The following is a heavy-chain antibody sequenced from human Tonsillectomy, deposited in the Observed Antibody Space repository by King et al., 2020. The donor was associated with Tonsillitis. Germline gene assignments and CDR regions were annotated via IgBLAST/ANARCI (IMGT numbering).Heavy chain of an antibody. D-gene: IGHD7-27*01. J-gene: IGHJ2*01. V-gene: IGHV1-69*01. CDR2: IIPMTGTS. CDR3: AGLGTASWYFDL. Sequence: QLVQSGAEVKKPGSSVKVSCKASGGMFNSYGVSWVRQAPGQGLEWMGGIIPMTGTSNHAQKFQARVTITEDESTATAYVELSSLRSEDTAVYYCAGLGTASWYFDLWGRGTLVTVSS. CDR1: GGMFNSYG.